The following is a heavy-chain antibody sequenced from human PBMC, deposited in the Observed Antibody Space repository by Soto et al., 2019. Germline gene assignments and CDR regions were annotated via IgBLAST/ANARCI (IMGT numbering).Heavy chain of an antibody. V-gene: IGHV4-31*03. CDR1: GGSISSGGYY. J-gene: IGHJ4*02. CDR2: IYKSGGT. Sequence: SETLSLTCTVSGGSISSGGYYWSWIRQHPGKGLEWIGYIYKSGGTYNNPSLKSRVTISGDTSRNQFSLKLSSVTAADTAVYYCVRGRYYYDSTGYQVFDYWGQGTLVTVSS. CDR3: VRGRYYYDSTGYQVFDY. D-gene: IGHD3-22*01.